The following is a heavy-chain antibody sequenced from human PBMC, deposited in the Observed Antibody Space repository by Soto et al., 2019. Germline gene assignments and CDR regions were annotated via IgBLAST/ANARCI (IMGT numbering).Heavy chain of an antibody. Sequence: ASVKVSCKASGYTFTSYYMHWVRQAPGQGLEWMGIINPSGGSTSYAQKFQGRVTMTRDTSTSTVYMELSSLRSEDTAVYYCASPVAVAGTSGYYDYGMDVWGQGTTVTVSS. D-gene: IGHD6-19*01. CDR3: ASPVAVAGTSGYYDYGMDV. J-gene: IGHJ6*02. CDR2: INPSGGST. CDR1: GYTFTSYY. V-gene: IGHV1-46*01.